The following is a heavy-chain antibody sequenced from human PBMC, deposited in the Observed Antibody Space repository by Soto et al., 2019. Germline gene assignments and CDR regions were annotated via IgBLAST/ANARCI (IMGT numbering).Heavy chain of an antibody. Sequence: QVPLVESGGGVVQPGRSLRLSCAASGFTFSSYGMHWVRQAPGKGLEWVAVIWYDGSNKYYADSVKGRFTISRDNSKNTLYLQMNSLRAEDTAVYYCARDHRVGGGDPKRLQDYWGQGTLVTVSS. D-gene: IGHD2-21*02. CDR1: GFTFSSYG. V-gene: IGHV3-33*01. J-gene: IGHJ4*02. CDR3: ARDHRVGGGDPKRLQDY. CDR2: IWYDGSNK.